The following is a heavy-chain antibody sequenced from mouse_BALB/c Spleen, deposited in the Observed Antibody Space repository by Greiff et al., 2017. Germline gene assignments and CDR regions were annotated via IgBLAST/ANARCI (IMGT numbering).Heavy chain of an antibody. V-gene: IGHV1S34*01. D-gene: IGHD1-1*01. J-gene: IGHJ2*01. CDR2: ISCYNGAT. CDR3: ASLITTVVAPDY. Sequence: LVKTGASVKISCKASGYSFTGYYMHWVMQSHGKSLEWIGYISCYNGATSYNQKFKGKATFTVDTSSSTAYMQFNSLTSEDSAVYYCASLITTVVAPDYWGQGTTLTVSS. CDR1: GYSFTGYY.